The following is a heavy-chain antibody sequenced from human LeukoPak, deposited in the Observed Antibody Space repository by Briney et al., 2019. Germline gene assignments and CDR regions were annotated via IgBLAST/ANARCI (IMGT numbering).Heavy chain of an antibody. Sequence: GGSLRLSCAASGFTFSRFGMNWVRQAPGKGLEWISYISSTSSAMYYADSVKGRFTISRDNAKNSPYLQMSSLRDEDTAVYYCAQKGGTDHWGQGTLVTVSS. D-gene: IGHD2-15*01. J-gene: IGHJ4*02. CDR1: GFTFSRFG. CDR3: AQKGGTDH. V-gene: IGHV3-48*02. CDR2: ISSTSSAM.